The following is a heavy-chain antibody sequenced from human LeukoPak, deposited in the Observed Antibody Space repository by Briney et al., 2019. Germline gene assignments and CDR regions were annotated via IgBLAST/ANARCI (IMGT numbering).Heavy chain of an antibody. CDR3: AKVTSGWYPGYFDY. CDR1: GFTFDDYA. Sequence: LAGGSLRLSCAASGFTFDDYAMHWVRQAPGKGLEWVSGISWNSGSIGYADSVKGRFTISRDNSKNTLYLQMNSLRAEDTAVYYCAKVTSGWYPGYFDYWGQGTLVTVSS. J-gene: IGHJ4*02. D-gene: IGHD6-19*01. V-gene: IGHV3-9*01. CDR2: ISWNSGSI.